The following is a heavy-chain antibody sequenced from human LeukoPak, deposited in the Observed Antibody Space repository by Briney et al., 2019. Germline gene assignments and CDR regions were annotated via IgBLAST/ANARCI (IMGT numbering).Heavy chain of an antibody. Sequence: GASVTVSCKASGYTFSNHGISWVRQAPGQGLEWMGWISGYNGNTSYAQNFQGRVTMTTDTSTSTAYMELRSLRHDGTAIYYCARDEWQQLVLIEYWGQGTLVTVSS. J-gene: IGHJ4*02. CDR3: ARDEWQQLVLIEY. D-gene: IGHD6-13*01. CDR1: GYTFSNHG. CDR2: ISGYNGNT. V-gene: IGHV1-18*01.